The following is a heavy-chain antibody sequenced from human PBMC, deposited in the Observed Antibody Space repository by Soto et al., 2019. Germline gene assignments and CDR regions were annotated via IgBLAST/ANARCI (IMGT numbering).Heavy chain of an antibody. CDR3: VGGGGYYDILTGYEY. CDR1: GYTFTNYD. J-gene: IGHJ4*02. Sequence: QVQLVQSGAEVKKPGAAVKVSCKASGYTFTNYDMNWVRRATGQGLEWMGWMNPNSGNTGYAQKFQGSVNMTSNASIRPAYMELGSLRSEDTAGYYWVGGGGYYDILTGYEYWGQRTPVTVSS. CDR2: MNPNSGNT. D-gene: IGHD3-9*01. V-gene: IGHV1-8*02.